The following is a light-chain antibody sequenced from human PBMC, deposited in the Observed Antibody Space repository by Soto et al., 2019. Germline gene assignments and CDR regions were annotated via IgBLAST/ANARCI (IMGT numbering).Light chain of an antibody. Sequence: QSALTQPASVSGAPGQSITISCTGSSSDVGGYKYVSWYQQHPGKAPKLMIYDVSNRPSGVSNRFSGSNSGNTASLTISGLQAEDEADYYCSSYTSSSTLRIFGGGTKLTVL. CDR3: SSYTSSSTLRI. CDR1: SSDVGGYKY. V-gene: IGLV2-14*01. J-gene: IGLJ2*01. CDR2: DVS.